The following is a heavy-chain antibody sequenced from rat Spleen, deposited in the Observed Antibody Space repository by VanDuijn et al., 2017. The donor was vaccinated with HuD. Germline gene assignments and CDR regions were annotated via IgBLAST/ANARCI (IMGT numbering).Heavy chain of an antibody. CDR3: ARQRYYDGYYDY. J-gene: IGHJ2*01. CDR1: GFTFSDYA. D-gene: IGHD1-12*03. V-gene: IGHV5-17*01. Sequence: EVQLVESGGGLVQPGRSLKFSCAASGFTFSDYAMAWVRPAPKKGLEWVATIIYDGSSTYYRDSVKGRFTISRDNAKSTLYLQMDSLRSEDTATYYCARQRYYDGYYDYWGQGVMVTVSS. CDR2: IIYDGSST.